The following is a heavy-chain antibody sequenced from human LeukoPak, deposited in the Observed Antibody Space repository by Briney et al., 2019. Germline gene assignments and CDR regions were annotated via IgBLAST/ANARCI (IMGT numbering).Heavy chain of an antibody. CDR2: INHSGST. Sequence: SETLSLTCAVYGGSFSGYYWSWIRQPPGMGLEWIGEINHSGSTNYNPSLKSRVTISVDTSKNQFSLKLSSVTAADTAVYYCARGPLSVYFDYWGQGTLVTVSS. CDR1: GGSFSGYY. D-gene: IGHD2/OR15-2a*01. V-gene: IGHV4-34*01. J-gene: IGHJ4*02. CDR3: ARGPLSVYFDY.